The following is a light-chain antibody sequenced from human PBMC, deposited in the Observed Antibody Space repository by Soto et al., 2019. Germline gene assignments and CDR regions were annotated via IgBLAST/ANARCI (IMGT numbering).Light chain of an antibody. CDR2: LGS. CDR3: MRALESPWT. J-gene: IGKJ1*01. V-gene: IGKV2-28*01. Sequence: DIVMTQSPLSLSVTPGEPASISCRSSQSLLHTNGYNYLDWYVQKPGQSPQLLIYLGSTRASGVRDKFSGSGSGTYFTLKISRVEAEDVGIYYCMRALESPWTFGQGTKVQI. CDR1: QSLLHTNGYNY.